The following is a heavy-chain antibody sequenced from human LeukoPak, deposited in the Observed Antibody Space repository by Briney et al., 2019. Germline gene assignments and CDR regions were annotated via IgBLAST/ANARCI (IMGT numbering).Heavy chain of an antibody. D-gene: IGHD3-16*01. V-gene: IGHV3-23*01. CDR3: AKDYVDAFDI. J-gene: IGHJ3*02. CDR2: ISGSGGST. CDR1: GFTFSNGW. Sequence: GGSLRLSCVVSGFTFSNGWMSWVRQAPGKGLEWVSAISGSGGSTYYADSVKGRFTISRDNSKNTLYLQMNSLRAEDTAVYYCAKDYVDAFDIWGQGTMVTVSS.